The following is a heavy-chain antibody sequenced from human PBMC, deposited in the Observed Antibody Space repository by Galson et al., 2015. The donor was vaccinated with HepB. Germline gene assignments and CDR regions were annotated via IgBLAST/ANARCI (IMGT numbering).Heavy chain of an antibody. J-gene: IGHJ6*02. Sequence: SVKVSCKAFGYRFNTYGISWVRQAPGQGLEWIGWISVRNGDTKFAQNLEDRITMTTDSSTNTAYMELRRLTSDDTAIYYCAREGVYGDYVGFAQFFGVDVWGQGTTVIVSS. D-gene: IGHD2-21*02. V-gene: IGHV1-18*01. CDR3: AREGVYGDYVGFAQFFGVDV. CDR1: GYRFNTYG. CDR2: ISVRNGDT.